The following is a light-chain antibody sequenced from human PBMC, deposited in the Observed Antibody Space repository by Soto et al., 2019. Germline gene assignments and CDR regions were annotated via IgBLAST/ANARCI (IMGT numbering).Light chain of an antibody. Sequence: QSVLTQPPSVSGAPGQRVAISCTGSSSNIGAEYDVHWYQQLPGTAPKRLIYGDNNRPSGVPDRFSGSKSGTSASLAITGLQPEDEADYYCAAWDDSLSGPVFGGGTKVTVL. V-gene: IGLV1-40*01. J-gene: IGLJ2*01. CDR3: AAWDDSLSGPV. CDR2: GDN. CDR1: SSNIGAEYD.